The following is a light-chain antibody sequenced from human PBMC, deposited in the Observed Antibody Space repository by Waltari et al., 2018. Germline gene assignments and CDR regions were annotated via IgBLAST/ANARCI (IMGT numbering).Light chain of an antibody. CDR3: GGWDDNLNGWV. V-gene: IGLV1-47*01. Sequence: QSVMTQPPSTSGTPGQRAIISCSGSSSNIGNNHVFWYQQLPGAAPKLLIYRDNERPSGVPVRFSVSKSGTSASLAISGLRSEDEADYYCGGWDDNLNGWVFGGGTRLTVL. CDR2: RDN. J-gene: IGLJ3*02. CDR1: SSNIGNNH.